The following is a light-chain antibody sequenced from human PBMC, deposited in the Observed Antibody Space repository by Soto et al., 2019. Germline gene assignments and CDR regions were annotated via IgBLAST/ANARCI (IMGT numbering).Light chain of an antibody. Sequence: QSALTQPPSASGSPGQSVTIPCAGTSTDVGEYNYVSWYQQHPGKVPKLIIFEVNKRPSGVPDRFSGSKSGDTASLTVSGLHAEDEADYYCSSFVGAPVIFGGGTQLTVL. CDR3: SSFVGAPVI. CDR2: EVN. V-gene: IGLV2-8*01. CDR1: STDVGEYNY. J-gene: IGLJ2*01.